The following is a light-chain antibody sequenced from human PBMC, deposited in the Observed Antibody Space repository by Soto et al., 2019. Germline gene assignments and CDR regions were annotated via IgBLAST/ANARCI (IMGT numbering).Light chain of an antibody. CDR1: SSDVGSYNL. Sequence: QSVLTQPASVSGSPGQSITISCTGTSSDVGSYNLVSWYQQHPGKAPKLMIYEVSKRPSGVSNRFSGSKSGNTASLTISGLQAEDEADCYCCSYAGSSTVFGTGTKLTVL. V-gene: IGLV2-23*02. J-gene: IGLJ1*01. CDR2: EVS. CDR3: CSYAGSSTV.